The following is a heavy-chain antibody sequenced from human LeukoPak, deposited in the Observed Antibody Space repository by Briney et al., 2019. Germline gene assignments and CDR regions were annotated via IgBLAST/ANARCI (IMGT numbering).Heavy chain of an antibody. CDR2: ISYDGNNK. D-gene: IGHD5/OR15-5a*01. CDR3: ARPTRGTLRFTELDY. Sequence: GGSLRLSCAASGFSFSSFAMHWVRQAPGKGLEWVAVISYDGNNKYYADSVKGRFTISRDNSKNTLFLQMNSLRTADTAVYYCARPTRGTLRFTELDYWGQGTLVTVSS. J-gene: IGHJ4*02. CDR1: GFSFSSFA. V-gene: IGHV3-30*04.